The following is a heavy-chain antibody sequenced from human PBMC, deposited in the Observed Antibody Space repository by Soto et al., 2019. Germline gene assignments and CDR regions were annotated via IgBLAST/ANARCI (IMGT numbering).Heavy chain of an antibody. V-gene: IGHV4-59*01. CDR3: ASTFYYGSGTIDP. J-gene: IGHJ5*02. CDR1: GGSISSYY. Sequence: SETLSLTCTVSGGSISSYYWSWIRQPPGKGLEWIGYIYYSGSTNYNPSLRSRVTISVDTSKNQFSLNLSSVTAADTAVYYCASTFYYGSGTIDPWGQGTLVTVSS. CDR2: IYYSGST. D-gene: IGHD3-10*01.